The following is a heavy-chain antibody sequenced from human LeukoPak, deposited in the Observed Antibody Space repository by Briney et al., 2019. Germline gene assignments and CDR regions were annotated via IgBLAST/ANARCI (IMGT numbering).Heavy chain of an antibody. CDR3: ARVVYYDFWSGYIPRYYFDY. Sequence: SETLSLTCAVYGGSFSGYYWSWIRQHPGKGLEWIGYIYYSGSTYYNPSLKSRVTISVDTSKNQFSLKLSSVTAADTAVYYCARVVYYDFWSGYIPRYYFDYWGQGTLVTVSS. D-gene: IGHD3-3*01. CDR1: GGSFSGYY. J-gene: IGHJ4*02. CDR2: IYYSGST. V-gene: IGHV4-31*11.